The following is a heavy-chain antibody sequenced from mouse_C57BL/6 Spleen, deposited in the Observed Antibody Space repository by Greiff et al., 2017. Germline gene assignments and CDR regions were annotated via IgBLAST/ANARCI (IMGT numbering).Heavy chain of an antibody. CDR1: GYTFTDYY. D-gene: IGHD2-3*01. Sequence: QVQLQQSGAELVKPGASVKISCKASGYTFTDYYINWVKQRPGQGLEWLGKIGPGSGRTYYNEKFKGKATLTADKSSSTAYMQLSSLTSADSAVYFCASFYEDSMDYWGQGTSVTVSS. CDR2: IGPGSGRT. J-gene: IGHJ4*01. V-gene: IGHV1-77*01. CDR3: ASFYEDSMDY.